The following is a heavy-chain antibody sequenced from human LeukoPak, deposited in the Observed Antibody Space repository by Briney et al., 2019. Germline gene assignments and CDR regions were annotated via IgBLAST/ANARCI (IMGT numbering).Heavy chain of an antibody. Sequence: ASVKVSCKASGYTFTAYYIHWVRQAPGQGLEWMGWINPNSGGTNYAQKFQGRVTTTRDTSSSTAYMELSRLRSGDTAVYYCARDHSYYDSGSYSNVDYWGQGTLVTVSS. CDR3: ARDHSYYDSGSYSNVDY. CDR2: INPNSGGT. V-gene: IGHV1-2*02. D-gene: IGHD3-10*01. J-gene: IGHJ4*02. CDR1: GYTFTAYY.